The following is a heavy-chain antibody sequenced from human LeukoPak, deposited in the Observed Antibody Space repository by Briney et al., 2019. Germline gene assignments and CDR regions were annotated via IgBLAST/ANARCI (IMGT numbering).Heavy chain of an antibody. D-gene: IGHD6-6*01. CDR3: AKGSRSSRPYYFDY. Sequence: GGSLRLSCVASGFTFTDYFMSWVRQTPEKGLEWVSAITDSGGDTYHADSVEGRFTISRDNSKNVLYMQMNSLRVEDTAMYYCAKGSRSSRPYYFDYWGQGTLVTVSS. V-gene: IGHV3-23*01. J-gene: IGHJ4*02. CDR1: GFTFTDYF. CDR2: ITDSGGDT.